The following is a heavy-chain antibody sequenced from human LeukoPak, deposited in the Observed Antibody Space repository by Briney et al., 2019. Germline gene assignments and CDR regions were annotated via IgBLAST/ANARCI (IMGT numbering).Heavy chain of an antibody. CDR3: AADPGYCTNGVCYYYYMDV. Sequence: ASVKVSCKASGYTFTGYYMHWVRQAPGQGLEWMGWINPNRGGTNYAQKFQGRVTMTRDTSISTAYMELSRLRSDDTAVYYCAADPGYCTNGVCYYYYMDVWGKGTTVTVSS. J-gene: IGHJ6*03. D-gene: IGHD2-8*01. CDR2: INPNRGGT. V-gene: IGHV1-2*02. CDR1: GYTFTGYY.